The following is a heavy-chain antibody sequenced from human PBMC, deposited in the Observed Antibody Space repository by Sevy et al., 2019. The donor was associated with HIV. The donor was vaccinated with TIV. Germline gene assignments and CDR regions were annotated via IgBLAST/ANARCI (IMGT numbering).Heavy chain of an antibody. CDR1: GYTFTSYD. CDR2: MNPNSGNT. D-gene: IGHD6-6*01. V-gene: IGHV1-8*01. J-gene: IGHJ5*02. CDR3: AREVAGIAARTRGAWFDP. Sequence: ASVKVSCKASGYTFTSYDINWVRQATGQGLEWMGWMNPNSGNTGYAQKFQGRVTMTRNTSISTAYMELGSLRSEDTAVYYCAREVAGIAARTRGAWFDPWGQGTLVTVSS.